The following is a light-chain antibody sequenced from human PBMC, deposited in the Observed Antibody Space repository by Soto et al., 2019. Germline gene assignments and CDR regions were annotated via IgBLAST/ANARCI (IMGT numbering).Light chain of an antibody. CDR1: QSVSSN. J-gene: IGKJ4*01. CDR2: GAS. V-gene: IGKV3-15*01. CDR3: QQYIRWPLT. Sequence: IVMTQSPGTLSVSTGERATLSCGASQSVSSNLAWYQQKPGQAPSLLIYGASTRATGTPARFSGSGSGTEFTLTISSLQSEDFAVYYCQQYIRWPLTFGGGTKVDIK.